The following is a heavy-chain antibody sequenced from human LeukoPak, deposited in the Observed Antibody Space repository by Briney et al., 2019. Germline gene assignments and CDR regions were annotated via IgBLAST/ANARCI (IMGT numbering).Heavy chain of an antibody. CDR1: GGTFSSYA. D-gene: IGHD3-10*01. CDR3: ARGGRFGITLYYYYYGMDV. J-gene: IGHJ6*02. CDR2: IIPIFGTA. V-gene: IGHV1-69*01. Sequence: GSSVKVSCKASGGTFSSYAISWVRQAPGQGLEWMGGIIPIFGTANYAQKFQGRVTITADESTSTAYMELSSLRFEDTAVYYCARGGRFGITLYYYYYGMDVWGQGTTVTVSS.